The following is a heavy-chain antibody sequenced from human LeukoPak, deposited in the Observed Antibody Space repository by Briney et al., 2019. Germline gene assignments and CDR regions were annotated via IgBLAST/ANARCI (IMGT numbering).Heavy chain of an antibody. CDR1: GYTFAGYY. D-gene: IGHD5-18*01. J-gene: IGHJ6*03. CDR2: INPNSGGT. Sequence: ASVKVSCKASGYTFAGYYMHWVRQAPGQGLEWMGWINPNSGGTNYAQKFQGRVTMTRDTSISTAYMELSSLRSEDTAVYYCVRGPVHQLWKQQGDYYYMDVWGKGTTVIISS. CDR3: VRGPVHQLWKQQGDYYYMDV. V-gene: IGHV1-2*02.